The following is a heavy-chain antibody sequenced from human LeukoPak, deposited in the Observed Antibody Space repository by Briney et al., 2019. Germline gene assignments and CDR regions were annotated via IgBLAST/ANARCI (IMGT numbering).Heavy chain of an antibody. Sequence: SETLSLTCAVSGGSISSGGYFWSWIRQPPGKGLEWIGYIYHSGSTYYNPSLKSRVTISVDRSKNQFSLKLSFVTAADTAVYYCARVFYGVYFDYWGQGTLVTVSS. CDR2: IYHSGST. D-gene: IGHD4-17*01. V-gene: IGHV4-30-2*01. CDR3: ARVFYGVYFDY. J-gene: IGHJ4*02. CDR1: GGSISSGGYF.